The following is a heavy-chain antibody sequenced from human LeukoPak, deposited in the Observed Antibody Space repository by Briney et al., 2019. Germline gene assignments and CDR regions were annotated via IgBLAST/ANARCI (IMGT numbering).Heavy chain of an antibody. V-gene: IGHV3-7*01. CDR2: IKQHGSEK. J-gene: IGHJ4*02. D-gene: IGHD3-9*01. CDR1: GFTFNSYW. CDR3: ARAPFYDILTGYFFDY. Sequence: GGSLRLSCAASGFTFNSYWMSWVRQAPGKGLEWVANIKQHGSEKYYVDSGKGRFTISRDNAKNSLYLQMNSLRAEDTAVYYCARAPFYDILTGYFFDYWGQGTLVTVSS.